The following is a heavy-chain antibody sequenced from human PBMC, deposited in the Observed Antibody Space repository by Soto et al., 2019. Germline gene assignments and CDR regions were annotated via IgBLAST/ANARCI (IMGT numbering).Heavy chain of an antibody. J-gene: IGHJ6*02. D-gene: IGHD3-22*01. CDR2: INSDGSST. V-gene: IGHV3-74*01. CDR1: GFNFSSYW. Sequence: GGSLRLSCAASGFNFSSYWMHWVRQAPGKGLVWVSRINSDGSSTSYADSVKGRFTISRDNAKNTLYLQMNSLRAEDTAVYYCARRGRYDSSGYYSRLYYYYYGMDVWGQGTTVTVSS. CDR3: ARRGRYDSSGYYSRLYYYYYGMDV.